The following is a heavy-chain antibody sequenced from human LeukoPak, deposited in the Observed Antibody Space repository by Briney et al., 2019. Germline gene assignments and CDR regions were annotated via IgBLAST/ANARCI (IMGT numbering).Heavy chain of an antibody. CDR1: GFTLSSST. Sequence: GGSLRLSCAASGFTLSSSTMSWLRQAPGKGLEWVSAINSGGGTTSAESMKGRFTISRDDSKNTLYLQMNSLRAEDTAVYYCAKGTDGAGSYRPFNYWGQGTLVTVSS. CDR3: AKGTDGAGSYRPFNY. CDR2: INSGGGTT. D-gene: IGHD3-10*01. J-gene: IGHJ4*02. V-gene: IGHV3-23*01.